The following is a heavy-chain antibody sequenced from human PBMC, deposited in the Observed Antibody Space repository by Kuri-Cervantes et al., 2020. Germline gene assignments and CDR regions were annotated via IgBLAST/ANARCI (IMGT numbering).Heavy chain of an antibody. Sequence: GESLKISCTASGFTFNNYALSWVRQAPGKGLEWVSAISGSGDSTYYADSVKGRFTISRDNSKSTLYLHMNSLRAEDTALYYCATSPNYYDSPWFDPWGQGTRVTVSS. J-gene: IGHJ5*02. CDR1: GFTFNNYA. CDR3: ATSPNYYDSPWFDP. CDR2: ISGSGDST. V-gene: IGHV3-23*01. D-gene: IGHD3-22*01.